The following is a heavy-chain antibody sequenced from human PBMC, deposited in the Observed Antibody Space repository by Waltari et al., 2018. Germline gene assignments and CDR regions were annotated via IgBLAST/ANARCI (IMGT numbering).Heavy chain of an antibody. CDR3: RLLLVGATEEGYFDS. V-gene: IGHV3-48*04. CDR1: GLTFSDNS. Sequence: EVQLVESGGDLVQPGGSLRLSCAASGLTFSDNSMQWVRQAPGKGPEWIAYIRISGEATFYADSVRGRFTISRDNAKSSVYLQMSSLRAEDTAVYYCRLLLVGATEEGYFDSWGQGTLVTVSS. J-gene: IGHJ4*02. CDR2: IRISGEAT. D-gene: IGHD1-26*01.